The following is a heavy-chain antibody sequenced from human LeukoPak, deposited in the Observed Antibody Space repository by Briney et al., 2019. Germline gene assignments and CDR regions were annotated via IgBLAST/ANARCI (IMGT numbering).Heavy chain of an antibody. CDR2: IYYSGNT. CDR3: ARHRDYYDT. J-gene: IGHJ4*01. D-gene: IGHD3-22*01. V-gene: IGHV4-39*01. CDR1: GGSISSSNYY. Sequence: SETLSLTCTVSGGSISSSNYYWGWIRQPPGKGLEWIGSIYYSGNTYYNPSLKSRVTISVDTSKNQISLNLTSVTAADTAVYFCARHRDYYDTWGHGTLVTVSS.